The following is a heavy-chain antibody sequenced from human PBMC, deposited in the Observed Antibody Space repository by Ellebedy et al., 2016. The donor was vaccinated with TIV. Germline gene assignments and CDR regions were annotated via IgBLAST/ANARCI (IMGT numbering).Heavy chain of an antibody. CDR2: IYYSGST. CDR1: GGSISSSSYY. J-gene: IGHJ6*02. D-gene: IGHD1-1*01. Sequence: MPGGSLRLSCTVSGGSISSSSYYWGWIRQPPGKGLEWIGSIYYSGSTYYNPSLKSRGTISVDTSTNQFSLKLSSVTAADTAVYYCARDRNGSLRYYGMDVWGQGTTVTVSS. V-gene: IGHV4-39*07. CDR3: ARDRNGSLRYYGMDV.